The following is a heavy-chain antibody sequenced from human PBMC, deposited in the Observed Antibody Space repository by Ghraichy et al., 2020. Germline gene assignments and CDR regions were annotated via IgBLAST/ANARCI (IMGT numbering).Heavy chain of an antibody. D-gene: IGHD6-6*01. V-gene: IGHV3-66*01. Sequence: LSLTCAASGFTVSSNYMSWVRQAPGKGLEWVSVIYSGGSTYYADSVKGRFTISRDNSKNTLYLQMNSLRAEDTAVYYCARVAPSDYFDYWGQGTLVTVSS. CDR1: GFTVSSNY. CDR2: IYSGGST. J-gene: IGHJ4*02. CDR3: ARVAPSDYFDY.